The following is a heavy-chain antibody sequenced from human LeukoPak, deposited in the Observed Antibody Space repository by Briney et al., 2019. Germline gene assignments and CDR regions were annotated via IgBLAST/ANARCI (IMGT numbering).Heavy chain of an antibody. J-gene: IGHJ4*02. CDR1: EFTFSDYS. CDR2: ISSNSRYI. CDR3: TRENWGALDY. Sequence: PGGSLRLSCAASEFTFSDYSMNWVRQAPGKGLEWVSSISSNSRYIYYADSVKGRFTVSRDNAKNSLYLQMNSLRAEDTAVYYCTRENWGALDYWGQGTLVTVSS. V-gene: IGHV3-21*01. D-gene: IGHD3-16*01.